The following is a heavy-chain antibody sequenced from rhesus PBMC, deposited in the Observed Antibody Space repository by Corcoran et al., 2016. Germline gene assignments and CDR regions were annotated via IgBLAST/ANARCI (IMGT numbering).Heavy chain of an antibody. J-gene: IGHJ4*01. V-gene: IGHV3S5*01. D-gene: IGHD3-16*01. CDR1: GFTFSSYG. CDR3: AKRGYSGSYYFDY. CDR2: LNSGGGST. Sequence: EVQLVETGGGLVQPGGSLKLSCAASGFTFSSYGMSWVRQAPGKGLEGGSALNSGGGSTYYADSGKGRLTISRDNSKNTLSLQMNSLRAEDTAVYYCAKRGYSGSYYFDYWGQGVLVTISS.